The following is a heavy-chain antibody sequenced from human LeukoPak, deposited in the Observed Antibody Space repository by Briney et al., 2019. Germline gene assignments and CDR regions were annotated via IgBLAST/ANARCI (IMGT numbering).Heavy chain of an antibody. CDR3: ARDAYTTTSNWLDP. J-gene: IGHJ5*02. CDR1: GFTLNKYW. Sequence: GGSLRLSREASGFTLNKYWMHWVRQAPGKGLVWVSRITGDGSDIAYADSVKGRFTVSRDDAKNTLFLQMTSPRVEDTAIYYCARDAYTTTSNWLDPWGQGTLVTVSS. CDR2: ITGDGSDI. V-gene: IGHV3-74*01. D-gene: IGHD4-17*01.